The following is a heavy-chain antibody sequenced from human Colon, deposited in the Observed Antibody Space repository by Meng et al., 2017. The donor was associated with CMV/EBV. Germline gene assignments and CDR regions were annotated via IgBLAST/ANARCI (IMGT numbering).Heavy chain of an antibody. J-gene: IGHJ4*02. CDR1: GFTFSSYA. CDR2: ISGSGGST. Sequence: GESLKISCAASGFTFSSYAMSWVRQAPGQGLEWVSAISGSGGSTYYADSVKGRFTISRDNSKNTLYLQMNSLRAEDTAVYYCAKFPRSGGEVDYWGQGTLVTVSS. D-gene: IGHD3-10*01. V-gene: IGHV3-23*01. CDR3: AKFPRSGGEVDY.